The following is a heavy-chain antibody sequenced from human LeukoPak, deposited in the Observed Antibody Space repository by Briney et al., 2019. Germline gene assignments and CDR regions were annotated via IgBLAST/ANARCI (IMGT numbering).Heavy chain of an antibody. CDR1: GGSISSGKEY. D-gene: IGHD6-13*01. J-gene: IGHJ5*02. V-gene: IGHV4-61*02. CDR3: ARDLDNNSWPGWFDP. Sequence: SETLSLTCTVSGGSISSGKEYWSWIRQPAGKGLEWIGRIYASGSTNYSPSLKSRLTISVDTSKNQFSLKLTSVTAADTAVYYCARDLDNNSWPGWFDPWGQGTLVTVSS. CDR2: IYASGST.